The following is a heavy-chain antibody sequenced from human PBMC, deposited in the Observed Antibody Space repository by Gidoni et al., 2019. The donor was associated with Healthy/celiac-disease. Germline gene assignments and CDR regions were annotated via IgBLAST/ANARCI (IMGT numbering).Heavy chain of an antibody. CDR2: ISGSGGST. Sequence: EVQLLESGGGLVQPGGSLRLSCAASGFTFSSYAMSGVRQAPGKGLEWVSAISGSGGSTYYADSVKGRFTISRDNSKNTLYLQMNSLRAEETAVYYCAKDIRGSSWPYYFDYWGQGTLVTVSS. CDR3: AKDIRGSSWPYYFDY. J-gene: IGHJ4*02. CDR1: GFTFSSYA. V-gene: IGHV3-23*01. D-gene: IGHD6-13*01.